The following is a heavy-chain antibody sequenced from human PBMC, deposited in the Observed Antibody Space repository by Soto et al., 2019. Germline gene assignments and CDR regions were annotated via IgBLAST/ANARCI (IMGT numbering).Heavy chain of an antibody. V-gene: IGHV3-30*18. Sequence: QVQLVESGGGVVQPGKSLRLSCAGSGFTFSSYGMDWVRQAPGKGLEWVAVISYDGSNKYYADSVKGRFTISRDNSKNKLYLQMSSLRADDTAVYYCAKDRMGAGVRGSFDYWGQGTLVTVSS. J-gene: IGHJ4*02. CDR2: ISYDGSNK. CDR3: AKDRMGAGVRGSFDY. CDR1: GFTFSSYG. D-gene: IGHD3-10*01.